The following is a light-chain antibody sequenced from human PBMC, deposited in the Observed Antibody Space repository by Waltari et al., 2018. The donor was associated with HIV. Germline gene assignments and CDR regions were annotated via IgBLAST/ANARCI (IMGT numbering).Light chain of an antibody. CDR1: TGAVTSLNY. Sequence: QTVVTQEPSLTVSPGETVTLTCASSTGAVTSLNYPNWFQQRPGQAPRALIYNTNNKHSWTRARFSGALPGGKAALTLSGAQPEDAADYFCLLYYAGTWVFGGGTKLTVL. J-gene: IGLJ3*02. V-gene: IGLV7-43*01. CDR3: LLYYAGTWV. CDR2: NTN.